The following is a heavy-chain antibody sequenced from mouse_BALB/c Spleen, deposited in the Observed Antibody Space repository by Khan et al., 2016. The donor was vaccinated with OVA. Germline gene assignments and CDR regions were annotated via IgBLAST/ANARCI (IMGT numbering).Heavy chain of an antibody. CDR1: GFTFSTYA. V-gene: IGHV5-9-3*01. D-gene: IGHD2-1*01. CDR2: ISSDGDYT. Sequence: EVQVVESGGGLVKPGGSLKLSCATSGFTFSTYAMSWVRQTPEKRLEWVATISSDGDYTYYPDNVTGRFTISRDNAKNNLYLQRSSLRSEDTAMYYCARSPYGNFAYWGQGTLVTVSA. J-gene: IGHJ3*01. CDR3: ARSPYGNFAY.